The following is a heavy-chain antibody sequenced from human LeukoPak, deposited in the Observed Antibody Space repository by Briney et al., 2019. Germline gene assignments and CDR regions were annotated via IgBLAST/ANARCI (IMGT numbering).Heavy chain of an antibody. CDR3: AKGDITAAWMDV. D-gene: IGHD6-13*01. V-gene: IGHV3-30*02. Sequence: GGSLRLSCAASGFTFSSYGMHWVRQAPGKGLEWVAFIQYDGNNEYFADSVRGRFTISRDNSKNTLYLQMNSLRAEDTAVYYCAKGDITAAWMDVWGKGTTVTISS. CDR2: IQYDGNNE. J-gene: IGHJ6*04. CDR1: GFTFSSYG.